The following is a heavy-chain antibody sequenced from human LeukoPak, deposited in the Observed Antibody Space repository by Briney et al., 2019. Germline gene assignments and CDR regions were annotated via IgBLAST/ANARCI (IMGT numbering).Heavy chain of an antibody. CDR2: IKQDGSEK. J-gene: IGHJ3*02. V-gene: IGHV3-7*01. D-gene: IGHD1-26*01. Sequence: GSLRLSCAASGFTFSSYWMSWVRQAPGRGLEWVANIKQDGSEKYYVDSVKGRFTISRDNAKNSLYLQMNSLRAEDTAVYYCARTNGADAFDIWGQGTMVTVSS. CDR3: ARTNGADAFDI. CDR1: GFTFSSYW.